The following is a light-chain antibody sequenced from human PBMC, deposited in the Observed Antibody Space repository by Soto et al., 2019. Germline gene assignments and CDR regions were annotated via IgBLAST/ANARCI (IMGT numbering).Light chain of an antibody. CDR1: SSDVGGYNY. CDR2: EVT. J-gene: IGLJ3*02. V-gene: IGLV2-8*01. Sequence: QSVLTKPTSGSGSPGQSVTISCTGTSSDVGGYNYVSWYQQHPGKVPKLMIYEVTKRPSGVPDRFSGSKSGNTASLTVSGLQAEDEADYYCSSYAGSNILVFGGGTKVTVL. CDR3: SSYAGSNILV.